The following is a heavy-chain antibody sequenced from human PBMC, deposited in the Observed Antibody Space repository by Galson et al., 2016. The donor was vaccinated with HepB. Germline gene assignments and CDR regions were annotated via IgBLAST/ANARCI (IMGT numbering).Heavy chain of an antibody. CDR2: FDPEDGKT. CDR3: ATGHMAPYFDY. V-gene: IGHV1-24*01. J-gene: IGHJ4*02. CDR1: GYTLTEFS. D-gene: IGHD2-21*01. Sequence: SVKVSCKVSGYTLTEFSMHWVRQAPGKRLEWMGGFDPEDGKTIYAQRFQGRATMTEDTSTDTAYMELSSLRSDDTAVYYCATGHMAPYFDYWGRGTLVTVSS.